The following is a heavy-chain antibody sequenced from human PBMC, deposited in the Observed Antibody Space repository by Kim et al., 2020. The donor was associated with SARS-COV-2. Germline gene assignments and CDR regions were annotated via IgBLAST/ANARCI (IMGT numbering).Heavy chain of an antibody. V-gene: IGHV1-69*04. CDR3: ARTGYSYAQGDWFDP. D-gene: IGHD5-18*01. CDR1: GGTFSSYA. CDR2: IIPILGIA. Sequence: SVKVSCKASGGTFSSYAISWVRQAPGQGLEWMGRIIPILGIANYAQKFQGRVTITADKSTSTAYMELSSLRSEDTAVYYCARTGYSYAQGDWFDPWGQGTLVTVSS. J-gene: IGHJ5*02.